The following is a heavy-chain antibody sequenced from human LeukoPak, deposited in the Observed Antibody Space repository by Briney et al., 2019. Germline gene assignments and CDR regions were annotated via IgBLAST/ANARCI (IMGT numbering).Heavy chain of an antibody. V-gene: IGHV4-39*01. CDR1: GGSISSSSYY. D-gene: IGHD6-19*01. Sequence: PSETLSFNCTVSGGSISSSSYYWGWIRQPPGKGLEWIGRIYYSGSTYYNPSLKSRVTISVDTSKNQFSLKLSSVTAADTAVYYCARLGLAVAVAGTAISYWGQGALVTVSS. CDR2: IYYSGST. J-gene: IGHJ4*02. CDR3: ARLGLAVAVAGTAISY.